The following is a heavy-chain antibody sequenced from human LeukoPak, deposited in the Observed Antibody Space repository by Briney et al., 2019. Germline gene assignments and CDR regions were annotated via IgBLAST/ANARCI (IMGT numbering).Heavy chain of an antibody. J-gene: IGHJ2*01. CDR2: INHSGST. V-gene: IGHV4-34*01. CDR3: ARPGIEADWYFDL. CDR1: GGSFSGYY. D-gene: IGHD3-10*01. Sequence: SETLSLTCAVYGGSFSGYYWSWIRQPPGKGLEWIGEINHSGSTNYNPSLKSRVTISVDTSKNQFSLKLSSVTAADTAVYYCARPGIEADWYFDLWGRGTLVTVSS.